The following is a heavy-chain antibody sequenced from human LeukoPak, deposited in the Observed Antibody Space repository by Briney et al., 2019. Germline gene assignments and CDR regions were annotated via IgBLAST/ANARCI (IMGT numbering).Heavy chain of an antibody. CDR1: GFTFTSLP. CDR2: IRYDGSYK. J-gene: IGHJ4*02. V-gene: IGHV3-30*02. CDR3: AKADRGYCTTTSCSFDY. D-gene: IGHD2-2*01. Sequence: QPGKSLRLSCAASGFTFTSLPLHWVRQAPGKGLEWVAFIRYDGSYKYYADSVKGRFTISRDNSNLTLCLQMISLRPEDTAVYYCAKADRGYCTTTSCSFDYWGKGTLVTVSS.